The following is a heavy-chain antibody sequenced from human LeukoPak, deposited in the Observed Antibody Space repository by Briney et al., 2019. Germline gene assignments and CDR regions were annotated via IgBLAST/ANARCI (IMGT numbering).Heavy chain of an antibody. CDR2: IYYSGST. CDR3: AREKYYYDSSGYYSGFDP. J-gene: IGHJ5*02. V-gene: IGHV4-30-4*01. D-gene: IGHD3-22*01. Sequence: SETLSLTCTVSGGSISSGDYYWSWIRQPPGKGLEWIGYIYYSGSTYYNPSLKSRVTISVDTSKNQFSLKLSSVTAADTAVYYCAREKYYYDSSGYYSGFDPWGQGTLVTVSS. CDR1: GGSISSGDYY.